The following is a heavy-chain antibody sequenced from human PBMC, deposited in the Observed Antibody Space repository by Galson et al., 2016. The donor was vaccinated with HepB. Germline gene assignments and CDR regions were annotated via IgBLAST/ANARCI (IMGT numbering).Heavy chain of an antibody. Sequence: SLRLSCAVSGLTFSSYNMNWVRQAPGKGLEWVSHISSRTRTTYYADSVKGRFTISRDDGKNSLYLQMNTLRAEDTAVYYCARVFSYDRRDYYRHFDSWGRGTLVTVSS. CDR2: ISSRTRTT. CDR1: GLTFSSYN. CDR3: ARVFSYDRRDYYRHFDS. J-gene: IGHJ4*02. V-gene: IGHV3-48*04. D-gene: IGHD3-22*01.